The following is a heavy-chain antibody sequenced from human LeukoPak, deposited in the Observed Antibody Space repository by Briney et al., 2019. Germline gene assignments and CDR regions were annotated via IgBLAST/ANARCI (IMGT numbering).Heavy chain of an antibody. D-gene: IGHD3-16*01. CDR3: ARVGEWLFDIDV. J-gene: IGHJ6*03. CDR1: GDPISDYC. V-gene: IGHV4-4*07. Sequence: PSETLSLTCTVSGDPISDYCWTWIGQPAGKGLEWIGRIYGNGSTNYNPSLKSRVAMSIDTSKMQFSLKLRSVTAADTAVYYCARVGEWLFDIDVWGKGTTVIVSS. CDR2: IYGNGST.